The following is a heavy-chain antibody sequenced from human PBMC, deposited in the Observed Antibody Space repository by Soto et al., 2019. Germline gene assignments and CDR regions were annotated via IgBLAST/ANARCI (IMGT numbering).Heavy chain of an antibody. J-gene: IGHJ4*02. Sequence: SETLSLTCTVSGDSISGSYCSWIRRPPGKGLEWLGYVYYSGTTDYNPSLKSRVTISLDTSKNQFSLRPNSVTAADTAVYYCARGAYGEYFDNWGQGTLVTVSS. CDR1: GDSISGSY. V-gene: IGHV4-59*01. CDR3: ARGAYGEYFDN. CDR2: VYYSGTT. D-gene: IGHD4-17*01.